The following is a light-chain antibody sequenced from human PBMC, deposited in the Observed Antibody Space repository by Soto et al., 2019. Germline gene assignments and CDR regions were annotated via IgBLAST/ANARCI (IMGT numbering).Light chain of an antibody. J-gene: IGLJ1*01. CDR3: CSYAGSYTFEV. CDR2: EVT. CDR1: SSDVGGYNY. Sequence: QSVLTQPASASGSPGQSITISCTGTSSDVGGYNYVSWYQQHPGKAPKLMIYEVTKRPAAVPARFSGSKSGNTASLTISGLQAEDEADYYCCSYAGSYTFEVFGAGTKLTVL. V-gene: IGLV2-11*01.